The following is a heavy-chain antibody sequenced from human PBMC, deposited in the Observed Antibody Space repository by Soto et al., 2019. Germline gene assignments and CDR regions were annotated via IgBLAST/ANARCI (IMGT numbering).Heavy chain of an antibody. D-gene: IGHD3-16*01. CDR1: GYTFTTYG. Sequence: QVQLVQSGGEVKKPGASVKVPCKTSGYTFTTYGISWVRQAPGQGLEWVGWISAYSGKTHYAQQFQGKVTMTTDTSTNTAYLELRSLRSDDTAVYYCARDPYLGDHQYWGQGTLVTVSS. V-gene: IGHV1-18*01. J-gene: IGHJ4*02. CDR3: ARDPYLGDHQY. CDR2: ISAYSGKT.